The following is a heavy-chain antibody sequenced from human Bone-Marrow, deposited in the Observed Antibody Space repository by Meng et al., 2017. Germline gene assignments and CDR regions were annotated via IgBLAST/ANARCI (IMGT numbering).Heavy chain of an antibody. CDR3: ARAAYDIWSGYAP. Sequence: QVQLQQWGRGLLKPSETLSLTCAVYGGSFSGYYWSWIRQPPGKGLEWIGEIYHDGSTNYTPSLKSRVTISVDKSKNQFSLKLSSVTAADTAVYYCARAAYDIWSGYAPWGQGSLVTVSS. D-gene: IGHD3-3*01. CDR1: GGSFSGYY. J-gene: IGHJ5*02. CDR2: IYHDGST. V-gene: IGHV4-34*01.